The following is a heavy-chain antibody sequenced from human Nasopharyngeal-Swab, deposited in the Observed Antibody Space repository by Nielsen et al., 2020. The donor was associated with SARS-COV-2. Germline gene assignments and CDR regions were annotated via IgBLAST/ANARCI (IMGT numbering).Heavy chain of an antibody. Sequence: PGKGLEWIGSIYYSGSTYYNPSLKSRVTISVDTSKNQFSLKLSSVTAADTAVYYCASSPFRITIFGVVIGNRFDPWGQGTLVTVSS. V-gene: IGHV4-39*01. CDR2: IYYSGST. J-gene: IGHJ5*02. CDR3: ASSPFRITIFGVVIGNRFDP. D-gene: IGHD3-3*01.